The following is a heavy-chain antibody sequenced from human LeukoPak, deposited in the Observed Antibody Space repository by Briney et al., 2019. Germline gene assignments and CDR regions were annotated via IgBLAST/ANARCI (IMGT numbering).Heavy chain of an antibody. D-gene: IGHD2-2*01. J-gene: IGHJ6*02. CDR3: TTCLNGAGQPVAIYYYGMDV. V-gene: IGHV1-24*01. Sequence: ASVKVSCKDSGYTLTEMSIHWVRQAPGGALEWMGGFDPEDGETVYAPKFQGRVTMTEDTSADTAYMELSSLRSEDTAVYYCTTCLNGAGQPVAIYYYGMDVWGQGTTVTVSS. CDR2: FDPEDGET. CDR1: GYTLTEMS.